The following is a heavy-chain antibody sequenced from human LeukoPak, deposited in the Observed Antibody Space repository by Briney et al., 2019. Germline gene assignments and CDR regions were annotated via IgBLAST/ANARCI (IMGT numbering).Heavy chain of an antibody. V-gene: IGHV3-30-3*01. J-gene: IGHJ3*02. CDR2: ISYDGSNK. D-gene: IGHD3-16*01. Sequence: GRSLRLSCAASGFTFSSYAMHWVRQAPGKGLEWVAVISYDGSNKYYADSVKGRFTISRDNSKNSLYLQMNSLRAEDTAVYYCARAWGLRNAFDIWGQGTMVTVSS. CDR1: GFTFSSYA. CDR3: ARAWGLRNAFDI.